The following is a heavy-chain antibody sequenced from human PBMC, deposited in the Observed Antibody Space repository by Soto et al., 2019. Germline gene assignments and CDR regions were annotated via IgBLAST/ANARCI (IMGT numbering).Heavy chain of an antibody. CDR1: GFIFSSYA. CDR3: ARGPYDYVWGSDPPHFDY. Sequence: PGGSLRVSCAASGFIFSSYAMSWGRQAPGKGLEWVSYISSSGSTIYYADSVKGRFTISRDNAKNSLYLQMNSLRAEDTAVYYCARGPYDYVWGSDPPHFDYWGQGTLVTVSS. J-gene: IGHJ4*02. CDR2: ISSSGSTI. D-gene: IGHD3-16*02. V-gene: IGHV3-48*04.